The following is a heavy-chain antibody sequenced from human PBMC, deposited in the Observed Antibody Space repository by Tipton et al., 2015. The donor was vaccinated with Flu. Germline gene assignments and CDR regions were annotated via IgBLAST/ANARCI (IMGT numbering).Heavy chain of an antibody. V-gene: IGHV4-34*01. CDR1: GGSFSGYY. CDR3: ARRDYSNYVSEPKNWFDP. Sequence: TLSLTCAVYGGSFSGYYWSWVRQPPGKGLEWIGEMKDSGTANYNPSLKSRVTTSVDTSKNQFSLKLSSVTAADTAVYFCARRDYSNYVSEPKNWFDPWGQGILVTVSS. J-gene: IGHJ5*02. D-gene: IGHD4-11*01. CDR2: MKDSGTA.